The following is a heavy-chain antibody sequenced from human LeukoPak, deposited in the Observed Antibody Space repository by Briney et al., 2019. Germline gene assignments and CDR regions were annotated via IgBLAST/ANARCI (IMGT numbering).Heavy chain of an antibody. J-gene: IGHJ5*02. V-gene: IGHV3-21*01. CDR3: AKRDGYNLWWFDP. CDR1: GFTFSSYS. D-gene: IGHD5-24*01. CDR2: ISSSSSYI. Sequence: GGSLRLSCAASGFTFSSYSMNWVRQAPGKGLEWVSSISSSSSYIYYADSVKGRFTISRDNAKNSLYLQMNSLRAEDTAVYYCAKRDGYNLWWFDPWGQGTLVTLSS.